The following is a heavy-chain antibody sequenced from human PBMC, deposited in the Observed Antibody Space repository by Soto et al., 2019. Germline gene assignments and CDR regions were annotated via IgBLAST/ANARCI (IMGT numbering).Heavy chain of an antibody. CDR2: IYYSGST. J-gene: IGHJ4*02. CDR1: GGSISSGDYY. Sequence: SETLSLTCTVSGGSISSGDYYWSWIRQPPGKGLEWVGYIYYSGSTYYNPSLKSRVTISVDTSKNQFPLKLSSVTAADTAVYYCARATGEFDYWGQGTLVTVSS. CDR3: ARATGEFDY. V-gene: IGHV4-30-4*01. D-gene: IGHD3-10*01.